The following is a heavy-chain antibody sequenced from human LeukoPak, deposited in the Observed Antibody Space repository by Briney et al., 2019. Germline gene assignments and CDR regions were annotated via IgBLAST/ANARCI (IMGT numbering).Heavy chain of an antibody. CDR2: ISAGNGNT. J-gene: IGHJ4*02. Sequence: ASVKVSCKASGYTFTSYAIHWVRQAPGQRLEWMGWISAGNGNTKYSQNFQGRVTMTTDTSTSTAYMELRSLRSDDTAVYYCARDRRNLAVAGTVFDYWGQGTLVTVSS. V-gene: IGHV1-3*01. CDR1: GYTFTSYA. D-gene: IGHD6-19*01. CDR3: ARDRRNLAVAGTVFDY.